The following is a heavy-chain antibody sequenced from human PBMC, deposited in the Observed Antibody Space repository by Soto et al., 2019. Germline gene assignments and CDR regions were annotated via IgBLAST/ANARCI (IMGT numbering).Heavy chain of an antibody. J-gene: IGHJ6*02. D-gene: IGHD2-2*02. CDR2: ISAYNGNT. V-gene: IGHV1-18*04. Sequence: GASVKVSCKASGYTFTSYGISWVRQAPGQGLEWMGWISAYNGNTNYAQKLQGRVTMTTDTSTSTAYMELRSLRSDDTAVYYCARAGYCSSTSCYTRSGHYYYYGMDVWGQGTTVTVSS. CDR3: ARAGYCSSTSCYTRSGHYYYYGMDV. CDR1: GYTFTSYG.